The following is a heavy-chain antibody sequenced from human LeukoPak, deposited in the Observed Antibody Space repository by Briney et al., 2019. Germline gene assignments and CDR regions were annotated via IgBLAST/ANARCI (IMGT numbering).Heavy chain of an antibody. CDR3: AKDDAWGRYKD. CDR1: GFTFSFYG. V-gene: IGHV3-30*02. CDR2: IRKDGSNQ. D-gene: IGHD3-16*01. J-gene: IGHJ1*01. Sequence: GGSLRLSCAASGFTFSFYGMHWVRQAPGKGLEWVAFIRKDGSNQFYADSVKGRFTISRDNSKNTVSLQMNSLRGEDTAVYYCAKDDAWGRYKDWGQGTLVTVSS.